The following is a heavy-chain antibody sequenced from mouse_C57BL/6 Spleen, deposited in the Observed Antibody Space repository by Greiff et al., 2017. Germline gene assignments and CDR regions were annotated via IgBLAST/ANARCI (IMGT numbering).Heavy chain of an antibody. CDR2: IDPSDSYT. D-gene: IGHD1-1*01. Sequence: QVQLQQPGAELVRPGTSVKLSCKASGYTFTSYWMHWVKQRPGQGLEWIGVIDPSDSYTNYNQKFKGKATLTVDTTSSSAYMQLSSLTSEDAAVSYSARGYYGGRYGYFDVWGTGTTVTVSS. V-gene: IGHV1-59*01. CDR3: ARGYYGGRYGYFDV. CDR1: GYTFTSYW. J-gene: IGHJ1*03.